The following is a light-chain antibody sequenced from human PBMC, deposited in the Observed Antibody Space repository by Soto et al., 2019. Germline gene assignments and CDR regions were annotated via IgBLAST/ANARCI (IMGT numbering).Light chain of an antibody. Sequence: QLVLTQSPSASASLGASVKLTCTLSSRHSSYAIAWHQQQPEKGPRYLMKLNSDGRHTKGDGIPDRFSGSSSGTERYLTISSLQSEDEADYYCQTWGTGILVFGGGTKQTVL. CDR1: SRHSSYA. J-gene: IGLJ2*01. V-gene: IGLV4-69*01. CDR2: LNSDGRH. CDR3: QTWGTGILV.